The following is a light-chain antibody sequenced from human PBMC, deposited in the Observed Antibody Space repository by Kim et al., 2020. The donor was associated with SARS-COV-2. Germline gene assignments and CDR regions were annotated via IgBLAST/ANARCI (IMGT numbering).Light chain of an antibody. CDR3: QVWDSSSDVV. V-gene: IGLV3-21*04. CDR1: SIGKKS. Sequence: APGKTGRSTCGGKSIGKKSVHKYQQKPGLAPVLVIYYDSDRPSGIPERFSGSNSGNTATLTISRVEAGDEADCYCQVWDSSSDVVFGGGTQLTVL. J-gene: IGLJ2*01. CDR2: YDS.